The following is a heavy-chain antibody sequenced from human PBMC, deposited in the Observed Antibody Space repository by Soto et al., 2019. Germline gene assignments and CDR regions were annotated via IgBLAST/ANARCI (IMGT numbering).Heavy chain of an antibody. CDR1: GGSISSGGYY. D-gene: IGHD2-2*01. Sequence: QVQLQESGPGLVKPSQTLSLTCTVSGGSISSGGYYWSWIRQHPGKGLERIGYIYYSGSTYHNPSLKSRVTISVDTSKNQFSLKLSSVTAADTAVYYCARSSTSANYFDYWGQGTLVTVSS. V-gene: IGHV4-31*03. CDR3: ARSSTSANYFDY. J-gene: IGHJ4*02. CDR2: IYYSGST.